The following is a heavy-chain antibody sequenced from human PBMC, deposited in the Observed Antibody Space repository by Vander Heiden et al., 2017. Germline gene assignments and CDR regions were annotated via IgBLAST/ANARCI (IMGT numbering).Heavy chain of an antibody. CDR3: ARDYSSGWYSYYYYGMDV. Sequence: QVQLVESGGGVVQPGRSLRLSCAASGFPSSRYGMHWVRQAPGKGLGWVAVIWYDGSNKYYADSVKGRFTISRDNSKNTLYLQMNSLRAEDTAVYYCARDYSSGWYSYYYYGMDVWGQGTTVTVSS. CDR2: IWYDGSNK. D-gene: IGHD6-19*01. J-gene: IGHJ6*02. V-gene: IGHV3-33*01. CDR1: GFPSSRYG.